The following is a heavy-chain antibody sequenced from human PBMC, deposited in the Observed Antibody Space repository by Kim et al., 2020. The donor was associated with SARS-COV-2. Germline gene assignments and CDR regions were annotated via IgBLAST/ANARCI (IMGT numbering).Heavy chain of an antibody. CDR1: GFTFSSYG. J-gene: IGHJ3*02. D-gene: IGHD5-18*01. V-gene: IGHV3-33*06. CDR2: IWYDGSNK. Sequence: GGSLRLSCAASGFTFSSYGMHWVRQAPGKGLEWVAVIWYDGSNKYYADSVKGRFTISRDNSKNTLYLQMNSLRAEDTAVYYCAKGRAPGYILDAFDIWGQGTMVTVSS. CDR3: AKGRAPGYILDAFDI.